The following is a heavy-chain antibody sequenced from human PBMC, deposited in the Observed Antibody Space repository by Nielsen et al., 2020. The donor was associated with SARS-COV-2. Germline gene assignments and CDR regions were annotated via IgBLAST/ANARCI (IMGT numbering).Heavy chain of an antibody. Sequence: ASVKVSCKASGYTFTSYGISWVRQAPGQGLEWMGWISAYNGNTNYAQKLQGRVTMTTDTSTSTAYMELRSLRSDDTAVYYCAVIAAAGYYYYYGMDVWGQGTTATVS. CDR3: AVIAAAGYYYYYGMDV. CDR1: GYTFTSYG. D-gene: IGHD6-13*01. V-gene: IGHV1-18*01. J-gene: IGHJ6*02. CDR2: ISAYNGNT.